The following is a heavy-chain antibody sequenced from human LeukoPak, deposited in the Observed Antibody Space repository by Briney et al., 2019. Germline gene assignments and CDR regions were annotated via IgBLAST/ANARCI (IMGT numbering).Heavy chain of an antibody. CDR2: ISSSSNYI. J-gene: IGHJ6*02. CDR3: ARDPRGAAGTYGMDV. V-gene: IGHV3-21*05. Sequence: PGGSLRLSCAASGFTFSSYSMNWVRQAPGKGLEWVSYISSSSNYIVYADSVKGRFTISKDNAKNSLYLQMNSLRAEDTAMYYCARDPRGAAGTYGMDVWGQGTTVTVFS. D-gene: IGHD6-13*01. CDR1: GFTFSSYS.